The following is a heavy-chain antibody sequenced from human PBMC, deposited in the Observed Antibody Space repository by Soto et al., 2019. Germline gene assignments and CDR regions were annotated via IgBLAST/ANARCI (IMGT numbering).Heavy chain of an antibody. J-gene: IGHJ4*02. V-gene: IGHV3-74*01. D-gene: IGHD6-19*01. CDR1: GFTFSSYW. Sequence: EVQLVESGGGLAQPGGSLRLSCAASGFTFSSYWMHWVRQAPGKGLVWVSRINSDGSSTTYADSVTGRFTISSDNAKNTLYLQMNSLRAEDTAVYYWASSYSSGTDHWGQGTLVTVSS. CDR3: ASSYSSGTDH. CDR2: INSDGSST.